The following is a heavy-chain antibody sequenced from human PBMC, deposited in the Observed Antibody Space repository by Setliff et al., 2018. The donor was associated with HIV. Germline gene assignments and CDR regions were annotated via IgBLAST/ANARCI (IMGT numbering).Heavy chain of an antibody. CDR3: ARDRHYSGLGSYGP. CDR2: IFRSGTT. V-gene: IGHV4-4*07. D-gene: IGHD3-10*01. Sequence: SETLSLTCTLSGGSFGDYHWSWIRQPAGRGLEWIGRIFRSGTTDYKFSLKSRVTISIDTSRNQFSLRLTSVAAEDTAVYYCARDRHYSGLGSYGPWGPGTLVTVS. J-gene: IGHJ5*02. CDR1: GGSFGDYH.